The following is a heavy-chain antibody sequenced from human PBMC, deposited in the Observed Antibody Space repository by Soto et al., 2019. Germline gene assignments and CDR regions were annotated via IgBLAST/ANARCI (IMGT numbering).Heavy chain of an antibody. CDR1: GYTFTSYY. Sequence: GASVKVSCKASGYTFTSYYMHWVRQAPGQGLEWMGIINPSGGSTSYAQKFQGRVTMTRDTSTSTVYMELSSLRSEDTAVYYCASLMSSQSGYIAAAGTPAFDIWGQGKMVTVSS. CDR2: INPSGGST. V-gene: IGHV1-46*01. CDR3: ASLMSSQSGYIAAAGTPAFDI. D-gene: IGHD6-13*01. J-gene: IGHJ3*02.